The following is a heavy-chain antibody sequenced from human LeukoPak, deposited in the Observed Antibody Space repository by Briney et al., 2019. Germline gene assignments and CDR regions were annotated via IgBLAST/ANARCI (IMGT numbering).Heavy chain of an antibody. CDR3: ARGSDDTRSSPFDY. CDR1: GGSISSSSYY. V-gene: IGHV4-39*07. J-gene: IGHJ4*02. Sequence: SETLSLTCTVSGGSISSSSYYWSWIRQPSGKGLEWIGEINHSGSTNYNPSLKSRVTISVDTSKNQFSLKLSSVTAADTAVYYCARGSDDTRSSPFDYWGQGTLVTVSS. D-gene: IGHD2-2*01. CDR2: INHSGST.